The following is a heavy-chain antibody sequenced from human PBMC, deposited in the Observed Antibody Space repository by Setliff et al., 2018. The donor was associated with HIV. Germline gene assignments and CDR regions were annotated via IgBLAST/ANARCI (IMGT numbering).Heavy chain of an antibody. Sequence: AASVKVSCKASGYAFNSYTLNCVRQATGRWLEWMGWINPKSDSTAYAQKFQGRLTMTRHTSTGTVYMELRSLRSEDTAVYYCARIGRTPYCYHYMDVWGKGTTVTVSS. CDR1: GYAFNSYT. V-gene: IGHV1-8*01. J-gene: IGHJ6*03. CDR2: INPKSDST. D-gene: IGHD2-15*01. CDR3: ARIGRTPYCYHYMDV.